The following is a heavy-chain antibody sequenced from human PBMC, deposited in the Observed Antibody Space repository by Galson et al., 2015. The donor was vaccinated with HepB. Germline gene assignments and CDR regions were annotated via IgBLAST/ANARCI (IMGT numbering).Heavy chain of an antibody. D-gene: IGHD3-22*01. Sequence: SLRLSCAASGFTFSSYAMSWVRQAPGRGLEWVSAISGSGGSTYYTDSVKGRFTISKDNSKNTLYLQMNSLRAEDAAIYYCAKGYYDSNAYYYFDYWGQGTLVTVSS. J-gene: IGHJ4*02. CDR1: GFTFSSYA. CDR3: AKGYYDSNAYYYFDY. CDR2: ISGSGGST. V-gene: IGHV3-23*01.